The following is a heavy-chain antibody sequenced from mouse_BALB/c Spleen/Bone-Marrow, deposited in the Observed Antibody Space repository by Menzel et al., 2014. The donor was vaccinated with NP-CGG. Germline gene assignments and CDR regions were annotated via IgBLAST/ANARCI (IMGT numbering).Heavy chain of an antibody. CDR2: IDPANGNT. Sequence: EAKLMESGAEFVKPGASVKLSCTASGFNIKDTYMHWVKRRPEQGLEWIGRIDPANGNTKYDPKFQGKATITADTSSNTAYLQLSSLTSEDTAVYYCASYYRYDRRFAYWGQGTLVTVSA. CDR3: ASYYRYDRRFAY. J-gene: IGHJ3*01. D-gene: IGHD2-14*01. CDR1: GFNIKDTY. V-gene: IGHV14-3*02.